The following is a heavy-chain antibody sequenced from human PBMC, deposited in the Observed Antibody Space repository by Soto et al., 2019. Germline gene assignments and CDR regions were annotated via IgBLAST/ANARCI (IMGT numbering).Heavy chain of an antibody. CDR1: GYVFISYG. J-gene: IGHJ4*02. CDR3: VRDLDGSGNYYTDY. CDR2: ISRHNGNT. V-gene: IGHV1-18*04. D-gene: IGHD3-10*01. Sequence: QVQLVQSGAEVKKPGASVKVSCKASGYVFISYGISWVRQAPGQGLEWMGWISRHNGNTNYAQKIQDRVTMTTDESTITAYMELRILISDDTAVYYCVRDLDGSGNYYTDYWGQGTLVTVS.